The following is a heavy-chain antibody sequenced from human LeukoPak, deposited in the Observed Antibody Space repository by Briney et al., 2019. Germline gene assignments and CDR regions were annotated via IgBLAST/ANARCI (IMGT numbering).Heavy chain of an antibody. CDR1: GGSISSSSYY. J-gene: IGHJ4*02. V-gene: IGHV4-39*01. CDR3: ARPSSDGSYYY. Sequence: SETLSLTCTVSGGSISSSSYYWGWIRQPPGKGLKWIGSISYRGSASYSPPLKSRVTISVDTSKNQLSLKLTSVTPADTAVYFCARPSSDGSYYYWGQGTLVTVSS. D-gene: IGHD1-26*01. CDR2: ISYRGSA.